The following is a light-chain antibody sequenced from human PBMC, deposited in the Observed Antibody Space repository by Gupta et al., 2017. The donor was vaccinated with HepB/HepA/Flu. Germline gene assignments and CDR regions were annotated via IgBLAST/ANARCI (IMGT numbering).Light chain of an antibody. CDR2: DAS. Sequence: EIVCTQSPASLALSPGERATLSFRASQSVSSNLAWYQQKPGQAPRLLIYDASNRATGLPARFSGSGSGTDFTITISSLEPEDFAVYSCQQRSNWPLTFGGGTKVEIK. V-gene: IGKV3-11*01. CDR3: QQRSNWPLT. CDR1: QSVSSN. J-gene: IGKJ4*01.